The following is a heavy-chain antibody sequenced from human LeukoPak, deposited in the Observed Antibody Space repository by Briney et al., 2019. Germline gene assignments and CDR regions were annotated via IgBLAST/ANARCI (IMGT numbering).Heavy chain of an antibody. CDR1: GGSISSYY. Sequence: PSETLSLTCTVSGGSISSYYWGWIRQPPGKRLEWIGSIYYSGSTYYNPSLKSRVTISVDTSKNQFSLKLSSVTAADTAVYYCARQASTVNYFDYWGQGTLVTVSS. CDR2: IYYSGST. J-gene: IGHJ4*02. CDR3: ARQASTVNYFDY. D-gene: IGHD4-17*01. V-gene: IGHV4-39*01.